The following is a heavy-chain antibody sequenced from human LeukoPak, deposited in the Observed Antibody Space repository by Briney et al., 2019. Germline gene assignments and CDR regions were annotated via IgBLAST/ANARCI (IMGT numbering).Heavy chain of an antibody. V-gene: IGHV4-59*11. D-gene: IGHD3-9*01. CDR3: ARGYYDILTGYPTLDY. CDR1: GGSISSHF. Sequence: SETLSLTCTVSGGSISSHFWNWIRQPPGKGLEYIGYISYRGNTNYNPSLKSRVAISVDTSKDQFSLELSSVTAADTAVYYCARGYYDILTGYPTLDYWGLGTLVTVSS. CDR2: ISYRGNT. J-gene: IGHJ4*02.